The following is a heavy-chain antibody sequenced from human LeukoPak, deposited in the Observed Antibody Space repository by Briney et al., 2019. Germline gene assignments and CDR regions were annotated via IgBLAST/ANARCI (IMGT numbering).Heavy chain of an antibody. CDR2: IYYSGST. CDR1: GGSISSYY. D-gene: IGHD4-11*01. CDR3: TGLQGSADAFDI. V-gene: IGHV4-59*01. J-gene: IGHJ3*02. Sequence: SETLSLTCTVSGGSISSYYWSWIRQPLGKGLEWIGYIYYSGSTNYNPSLKSRVTISVDTSKNQFSLKLSSVTAADTAVYYCTGLQGSADAFDIWGQGTMVTVSS.